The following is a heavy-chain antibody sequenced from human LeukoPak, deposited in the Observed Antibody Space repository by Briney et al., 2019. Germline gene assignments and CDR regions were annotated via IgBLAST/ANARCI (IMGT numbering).Heavy chain of an antibody. CDR2: IIPIFGTA. V-gene: IGHV1-69*01. CDR1: GGTFSSYA. J-gene: IGHJ6*03. D-gene: IGHD2-15*01. CDR3: ARGGYCSGGSCYPPTYYYMDV. Sequence: SVKVSCKASGGTFSSYAISWVRQAPGQGLEWMGGIIPIFGTANYAQKFQGRVTITADESTSTAYMELSSLRSEDTAVYYCARGGYCSGGSCYPPTYYYMDVWGKGTTVTISS.